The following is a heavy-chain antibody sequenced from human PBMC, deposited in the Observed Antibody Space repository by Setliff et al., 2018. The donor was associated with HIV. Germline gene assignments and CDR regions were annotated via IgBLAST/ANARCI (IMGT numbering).Heavy chain of an antibody. CDR3: ARVGYCSSTSCYDY. Sequence: LRLSCAATGFTFSSYVLHWVRQAPGKGLEWVAVMSTGGGASTYYADSVKGRFTVSRDNAKNSLYLQMNSLRAEDTAVYYCARVGYCSSTSCYDYWGQGTLVTVSS. V-gene: IGHV3-30*04. J-gene: IGHJ4*02. CDR1: GFTFSSYV. D-gene: IGHD2-2*01. CDR2: MSTGGGAST.